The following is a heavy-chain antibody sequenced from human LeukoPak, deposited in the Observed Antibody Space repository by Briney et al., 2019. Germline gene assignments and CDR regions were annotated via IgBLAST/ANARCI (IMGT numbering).Heavy chain of an antibody. J-gene: IGHJ4*02. CDR1: GGSISSGRYY. V-gene: IGHV4-61*02. CDR2: IYTSGST. D-gene: IGHD3-22*01. CDR3: AVENYYDSSGYLNY. Sequence: SQTLSLTCTVSGGSISSGRYYCGWIRQPAGKGLEWIGRIYTSGSTNYNPSLKSRVTISVDTSKNQFSLKLSSVTAADTAVYYCAVENYYDSSGYLNYWGQGTLVTVSS.